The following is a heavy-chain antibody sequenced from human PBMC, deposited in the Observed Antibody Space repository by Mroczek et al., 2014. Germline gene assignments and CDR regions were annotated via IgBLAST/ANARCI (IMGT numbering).Heavy chain of an antibody. Sequence: QVQLVQSGAEVKKPGASVKVSCKASGYTFTGYYMHWVRQAPGQGLEWMGWINPNSDGTNYAQKFQGRVTMTRDTSISTAYMELSRLRSDDTAVYYCARDRTRVGYYDILTGDYDSSGYLDYWGQGTLVTVSS. CDR3: ARDRTRVGYYDILTGDYDSSGYLDY. J-gene: IGHJ4*02. D-gene: IGHD3-22*01. CDR2: INPNSDGT. V-gene: IGHV1-2*02. CDR1: GYTFTGYY.